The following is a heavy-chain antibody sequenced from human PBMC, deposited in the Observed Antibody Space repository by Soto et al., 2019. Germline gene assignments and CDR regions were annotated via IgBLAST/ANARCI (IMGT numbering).Heavy chain of an antibody. D-gene: IGHD6-19*01. V-gene: IGHV1-46*01. J-gene: IGHJ4*02. CDR1: GYTFTITW. CDR3: ARAHSTGWHYFDY. Sequence: ASVKVSCKASGYTFTITWMHWVRQAPGQGLEWMGIINPYGGAATYAEKFQGRVTMTRDNSKNTLYLHINSLKVDDTAMYYCARAHSTGWHYFDYWGPGTLVTVSS. CDR2: INPYGGAA.